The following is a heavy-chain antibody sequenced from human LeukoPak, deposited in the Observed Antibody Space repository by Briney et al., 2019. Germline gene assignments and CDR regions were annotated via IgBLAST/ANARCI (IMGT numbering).Heavy chain of an antibody. CDR1: GGSFSGYY. D-gene: IGHD6-13*01. V-gene: IGHV4-34*01. J-gene: IGHJ6*03. Sequence: PSETLSLTCAVYGGSFSGYYWSWIRQPPGKGLEWIGEINHSGSTNYNPSLKSRVTISVDTSKNQFSLKLSSVTAADTAVYYCAKTRIAAAGGYYYYYYYMDVWGKGTTVTVSS. CDR2: INHSGST. CDR3: AKTRIAAAGGYYYYYYYMDV.